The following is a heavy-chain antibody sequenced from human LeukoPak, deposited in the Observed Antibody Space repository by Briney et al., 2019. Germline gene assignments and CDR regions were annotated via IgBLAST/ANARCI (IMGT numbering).Heavy chain of an antibody. Sequence: GGSLRLSCAASGFTFSTYGMHWVRQAPGKGLEWVAFIRYDGRNKYYADSVKGRFTISRDNSKNTLCLQMNSLRAEDTAVYYCAKDYYYGSGSYYNVAYFDYWGQGTLVTVSS. D-gene: IGHD3-10*01. CDR3: AKDYYYGSGSYYNVAYFDY. J-gene: IGHJ4*02. V-gene: IGHV3-30*02. CDR1: GFTFSTYG. CDR2: IRYDGRNK.